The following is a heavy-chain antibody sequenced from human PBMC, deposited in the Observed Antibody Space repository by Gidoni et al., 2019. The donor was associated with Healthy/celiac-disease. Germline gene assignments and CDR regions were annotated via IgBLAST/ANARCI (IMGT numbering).Heavy chain of an antibody. CDR3: ADDFWSGPSPGYYGMDV. CDR1: GFTFGSYA. D-gene: IGHD3-3*01. Sequence: EVQLLESGGGLVQPGASLRLSCPASGFTFGSYAMSWVHQAPGKGLEWVSAISGSGGSTYYADSVKGRFTISRDNSKNTLYLQMNSLRAEDTAVYYCADDFWSGPSPGYYGMDVWGQGTTVTVSS. V-gene: IGHV3-23*01. CDR2: ISGSGGST. J-gene: IGHJ6*02.